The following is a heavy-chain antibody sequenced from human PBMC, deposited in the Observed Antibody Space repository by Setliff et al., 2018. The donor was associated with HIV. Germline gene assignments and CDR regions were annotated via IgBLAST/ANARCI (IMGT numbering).Heavy chain of an antibody. D-gene: IGHD2-15*01. CDR2: LYHSGST. CDR1: GYSISSGYY. Sequence: SETLSLTCAVSGYSISSGYYWGWIRQTPGKGLEWIGSLYHSGSTNYNPSLKSRVTISVDKSKNQFSLKLSSVTAADTAVYYCARGGVVVVAASDAFDIWGQGTMVTVTS. CDR3: ARGGVVVVAASDAFDI. J-gene: IGHJ3*02. V-gene: IGHV4-38-2*01.